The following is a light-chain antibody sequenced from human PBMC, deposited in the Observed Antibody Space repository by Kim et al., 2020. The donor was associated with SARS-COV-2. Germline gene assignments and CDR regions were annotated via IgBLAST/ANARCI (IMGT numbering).Light chain of an antibody. V-gene: IGKV3-11*01. CDR2: DAS. CDR3: QQRSNWPSGT. Sequence: EIVLTQSPATLSLYPGERATISCRASQSVSSYLAWYQQKPGQAPRLLIYDASNRATGIPARFSGSGSGTDFTLTISSLEPEDFAVYYCQQRSNWPSGTFGQGTKLEI. CDR1: QSVSSY. J-gene: IGKJ2*01.